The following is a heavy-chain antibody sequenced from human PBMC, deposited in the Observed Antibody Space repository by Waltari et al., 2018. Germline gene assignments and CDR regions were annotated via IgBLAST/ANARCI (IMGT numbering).Heavy chain of an antibody. CDR3: ARDLWFGESDAFDI. CDR2: IYSGGST. J-gene: IGHJ3*02. V-gene: IGHV3-53*01. D-gene: IGHD3-10*01. Sequence: EVQLVESGGGLIQPGGSLRLSCAASGFTVSSNYMSWVRRAPGKGLEWVSVIYSGGSTYYADSVKGRFTISRDNSKNTLYLQMNSLRAEDTAVYYCARDLWFGESDAFDIWGQGTMVTVSS. CDR1: GFTVSSNY.